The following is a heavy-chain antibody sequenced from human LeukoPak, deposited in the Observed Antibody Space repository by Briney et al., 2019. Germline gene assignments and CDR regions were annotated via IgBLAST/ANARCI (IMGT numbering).Heavy chain of an antibody. CDR3: ARDLGDTAMARS. D-gene: IGHD5-18*01. CDR1: GDTLTELS. CDR2: INPNSGGT. V-gene: IGHV1-2*02. Sequence: ASVKVSCKVSGDTLTELSMHWVRQAPGKGLEWMGWINPNSGGTNYAQKFQGRVTMTRDTSISTAYMELSRLRSDDTAVYYCARDLGDTAMARSWGQGTLVTVSS. J-gene: IGHJ4*02.